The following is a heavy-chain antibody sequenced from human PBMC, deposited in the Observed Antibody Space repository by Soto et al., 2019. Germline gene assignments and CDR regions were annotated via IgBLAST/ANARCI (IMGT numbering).Heavy chain of an antibody. CDR3: ARVRYCSGGSCYPRFDP. CDR2: IYYSGST. Sequence: PSETLSLTCTVSGVSISSGGYYWSWIRQHPGKGLEWIGYIYYSGSTYYNPSLKSRVTISVDTSKNQFSLKLSSVTAADTAVYYCARVRYCSGGSCYPRFDPWGQGTLVTVSS. CDR1: GVSISSGGYY. V-gene: IGHV4-31*03. D-gene: IGHD2-15*01. J-gene: IGHJ5*02.